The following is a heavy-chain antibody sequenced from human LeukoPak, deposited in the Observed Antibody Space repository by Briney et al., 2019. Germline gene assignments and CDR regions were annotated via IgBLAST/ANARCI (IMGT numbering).Heavy chain of an antibody. CDR1: GFTFIYD. D-gene: IGHD2-2*01. Sequence: ASVNVSCKAAGFTFIYDVNWVRQAAGQGLEWMGWMNPNSGATNYTPRFQGRVTFSGSTSIGTAYMELSGLSTEDTGVYYCATREKTSPIYNKWGQGTLVTVSS. J-gene: IGHJ4*02. CDR2: MNPNSGAT. CDR3: ATREKTSPIYNK. V-gene: IGHV1-8*03.